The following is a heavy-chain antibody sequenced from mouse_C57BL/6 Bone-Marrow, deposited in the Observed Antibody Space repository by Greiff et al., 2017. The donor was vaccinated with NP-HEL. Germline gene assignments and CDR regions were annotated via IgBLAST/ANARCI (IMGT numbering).Heavy chain of an antibody. CDR2: IYPRSGNT. V-gene: IGHV1-81*01. CDR1: GYTFTSYG. J-gene: IGHJ1*03. Sequence: QVQLQQSGAELARPGASVKLSCKASGYTFTSYGISWVKQRTGQGLEWIGEIYPRSGNTYYNEKFKGKATLTADKSSSTAYMELRSLTSEDSAVYFCARHYGSSGYFDVWGTGTTVTVSS. CDR3: ARHYGSSGYFDV. D-gene: IGHD1-1*01.